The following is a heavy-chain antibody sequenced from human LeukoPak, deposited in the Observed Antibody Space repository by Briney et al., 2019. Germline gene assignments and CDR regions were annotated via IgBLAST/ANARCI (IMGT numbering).Heavy chain of an antibody. CDR1: GFTFSDYF. V-gene: IGHV3-11*01. CDR3: AKASWGMDV. Sequence: GGSLRLSCVASGFTFSDYFMTWIRQPPGKPLECVSYVSTIDGIIYYADSVKDRFTISRDNAKSSLFLQMNNLRAEDTAVYYCAKASWGMDVWGQGSSVIVS. J-gene: IGHJ6*02. CDR2: VSTIDGII.